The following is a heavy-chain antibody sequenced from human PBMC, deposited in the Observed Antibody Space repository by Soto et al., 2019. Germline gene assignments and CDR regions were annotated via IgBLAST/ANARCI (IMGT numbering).Heavy chain of an antibody. J-gene: IGHJ4*02. V-gene: IGHV4-39*07. CDR3: ARALLLEMATPRPYYFDY. D-gene: IGHD2-21*01. CDR1: GGSISSSTYH. CDR2: IYYTGTT. Sequence: SSETLSLTCTVSGGSISSSTYHWAWIRQPPGKGLEWIASIYYTGTTYYSPSLKSRVTISVDTSKNQFSLKLSSVTAADTAVYYCARALLLEMATPRPYYFDYWGQGTLVTVSS.